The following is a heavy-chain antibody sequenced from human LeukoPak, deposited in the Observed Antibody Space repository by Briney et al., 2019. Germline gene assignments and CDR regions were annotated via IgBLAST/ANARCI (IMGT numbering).Heavy chain of an antibody. CDR3: ARDLRHGDYGPYNWFDP. CDR2: IKQDGSEK. J-gene: IGHJ5*02. Sequence: GGSLRLSCAASGFTFSSYWMSWVRQAPGKGLEWVANIKQDGSEKYYVDSVKGRFTISRDNAKNSLYLQMNSLRAEDTAVYYCARDLRHGDYGPYNWFDPWGQGTLVTVSS. CDR1: GFTFSSYW. D-gene: IGHD4-17*01. V-gene: IGHV3-7*03.